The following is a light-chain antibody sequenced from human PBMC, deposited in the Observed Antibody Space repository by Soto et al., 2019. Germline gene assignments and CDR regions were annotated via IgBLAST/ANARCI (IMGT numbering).Light chain of an antibody. CDR1: SSDVGDYNY. Sequence: QSVLTQPPSASGSPGQSVTISCTGTSSDVGDYNYVSWYQQHPGKAPKLMIYEVSKRPSGVPDRFSGSKSGNTASLTVSGLQAEDEADYYCSSYAGSNLWVFGGGTKLTVL. V-gene: IGLV2-8*01. CDR2: EVS. J-gene: IGLJ3*02. CDR3: SSYAGSNLWV.